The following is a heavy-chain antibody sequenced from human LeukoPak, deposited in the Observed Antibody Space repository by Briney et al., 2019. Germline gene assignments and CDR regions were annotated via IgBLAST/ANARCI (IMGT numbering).Heavy chain of an antibody. Sequence: SETLSLTCTVSGVSISSYYWSWIRQPPGKGLEWIGYIYCSGSTNYNPSLKSRVTISVDTSKNQFSLKLNSVTAADTAVYYCARSLRGEPNWFDPWGQGTLVTVSS. J-gene: IGHJ5*02. V-gene: IGHV4-59*01. CDR3: ARSLRGEPNWFDP. D-gene: IGHD1-26*01. CDR1: GVSISSYY. CDR2: IYCSGST.